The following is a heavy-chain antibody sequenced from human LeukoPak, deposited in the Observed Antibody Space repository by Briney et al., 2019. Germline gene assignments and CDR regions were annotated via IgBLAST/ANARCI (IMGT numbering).Heavy chain of an antibody. CDR1: GFTFSSYS. CDR2: ISSSSSYI. Sequence: GGSLRLSCAASGFTFSSYSMNWVRQAPGKGLEWVSSISSSSSYIYYADSVKGRFTISRDNAKNSLYLQMNSLRAEDTAVYYCARETWQQLYAYWGQGTLVTVSS. D-gene: IGHD6-13*01. V-gene: IGHV3-21*01. J-gene: IGHJ4*02. CDR3: ARETWQQLYAY.